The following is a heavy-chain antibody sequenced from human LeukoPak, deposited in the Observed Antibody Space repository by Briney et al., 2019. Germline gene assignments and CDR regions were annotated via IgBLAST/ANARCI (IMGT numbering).Heavy chain of an antibody. J-gene: IGHJ4*02. D-gene: IGHD2-2*01. Sequence: GGSLRLSCAASGFTFSSYAISWVRQAPGKGLEWVSAISVSGGSTYYADSVKGRFTISRDNSKNTLYLQMDSLRADDTAVYYCAKNRHRLPSDYWGQGTLVTVSS. CDR3: AKNRHRLPSDY. CDR1: GFTFSSYA. V-gene: IGHV3-23*01. CDR2: ISVSGGST.